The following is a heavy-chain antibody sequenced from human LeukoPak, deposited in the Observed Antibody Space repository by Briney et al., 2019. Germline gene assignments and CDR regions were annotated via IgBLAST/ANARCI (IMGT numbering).Heavy chain of an antibody. CDR1: GFTFSSYG. Sequence: GRSLRLSCAASGFTFSSYGMHWVRQAPGKGLEWVAVIWYDGSNKYYADSVKGRFTISRDNSKNTLYLQMNSLRAEDTAVYYCARGDSYGYSAFDIWGQGTMVTVSS. J-gene: IGHJ3*02. D-gene: IGHD5-18*01. V-gene: IGHV3-33*01. CDR3: ARGDSYGYSAFDI. CDR2: IWYDGSNK.